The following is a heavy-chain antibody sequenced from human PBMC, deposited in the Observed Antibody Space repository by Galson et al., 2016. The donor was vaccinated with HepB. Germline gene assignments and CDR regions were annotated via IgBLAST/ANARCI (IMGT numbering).Heavy chain of an antibody. CDR1: GFTISTYS. CDR2: ISSSRSSI. J-gene: IGHJ5*02. V-gene: IGHV3-48*02. Sequence: SLRLSCAASGFTISTYSMHWVRQAPGKGLEWVSYISSSRSSIFYADSVKGRFTVSRDNAKNSLYLQMYSLRDDDTAVYFCAREMISEHCWRVPWFDPWGQGTLVTVSS. D-gene: IGHD3-16*01. CDR3: AREMISEHCWRVPWFDP.